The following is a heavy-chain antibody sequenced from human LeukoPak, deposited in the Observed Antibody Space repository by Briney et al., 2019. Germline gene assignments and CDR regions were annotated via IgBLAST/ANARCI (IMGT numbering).Heavy chain of an antibody. V-gene: IGHV1-3*01. CDR2: ARAGPTET. J-gene: IGHJ4*02. CDR1: GYTFTSYA. CDR3: ARGDGFTLDF. Sequence: VASVKVSCKASGYTFTSYAMHWVRQAPGQSLEWMGWARAGPTETPYSQKFQGRVTITRDASANIAYMELTSLRSEDTAVYYCARGDGFTLDFWGQGTPVTVSS. D-gene: IGHD5-24*01.